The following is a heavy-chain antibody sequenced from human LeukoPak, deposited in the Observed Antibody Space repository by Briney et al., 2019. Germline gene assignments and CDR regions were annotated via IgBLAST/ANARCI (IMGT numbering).Heavy chain of an antibody. CDR1: GGSMISSSHY. CDR3: ARDLASPTGSSYGGDWFDP. J-gene: IGHJ5*02. D-gene: IGHD5-18*01. V-gene: IGHV4-39*07. CDR2: IYYSGSI. Sequence: KPSETLSLTCTVSGGSMISSSHYWGWIRQPPGKGLEWIGSIYYSGSIYHNPSLKSRVTISIDTSKSQFSLRLSSVTAADTAVYYCARDLASPTGSSYGGDWFDPWGQGTLVTVSS.